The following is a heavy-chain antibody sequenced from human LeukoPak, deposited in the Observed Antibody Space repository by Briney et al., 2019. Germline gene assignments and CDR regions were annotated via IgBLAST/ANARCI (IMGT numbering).Heavy chain of an antibody. CDR1: GGSISSSSYY. Sequence: SENLSLTCTVSGGSISSSSYYWGWIRQPPGKGLEWIGSMYYSGSTYYNQSLKSRVTISVDTSKNQFSLKLSSVTAADTAVYYCARHGNDILAPDGFDIWGQGTMVTVSS. CDR2: MYYSGST. CDR3: ARHGNDILAPDGFDI. D-gene: IGHD3-9*01. V-gene: IGHV4-39*01. J-gene: IGHJ3*02.